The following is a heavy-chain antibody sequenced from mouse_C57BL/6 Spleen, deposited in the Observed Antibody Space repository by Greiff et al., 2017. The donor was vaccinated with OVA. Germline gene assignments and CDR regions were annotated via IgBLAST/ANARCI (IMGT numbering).Heavy chain of an antibody. CDR1: GFTFTDYY. D-gene: IGHD2-1*01. CDR3: ARSIYYAITRKWYFDV. J-gene: IGHJ1*03. V-gene: IGHV7-3*01. CDR2: IRNKANGYTT. Sequence: EVKLVESGGGLVQPGGSLSLSCAASGFTFTDYYMSWVRQPPGKALEWLGFIRNKANGYTTEYSASVKGRFTISRDNSQSILYLQMNALRAEDSATYYCARSIYYAITRKWYFDVWGTGTTVTVSS.